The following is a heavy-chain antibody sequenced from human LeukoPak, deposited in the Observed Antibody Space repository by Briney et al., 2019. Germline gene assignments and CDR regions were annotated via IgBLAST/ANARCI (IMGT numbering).Heavy chain of an antibody. CDR1: GFSFSSYA. CDR2: ISGSGGGT. CDR3: ARDNWVDC. V-gene: IGHV3-23*01. Sequence: GGSLRLSCAASGFSFSSYAMSWVRQAPGKGLEWVSGISGSGGGTAYEDSVKGRFTISRDNSKNTLFLHMNSLRAEDTAIYYCARDNWVDCWGQGTLVTVSS. J-gene: IGHJ5*01.